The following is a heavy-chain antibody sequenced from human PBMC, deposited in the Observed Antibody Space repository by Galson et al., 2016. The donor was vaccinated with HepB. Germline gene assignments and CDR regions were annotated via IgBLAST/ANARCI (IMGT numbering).Heavy chain of an antibody. J-gene: IGHJ6*02. CDR1: GGSARRASHY. D-gene: IGHD2-2*02. CDR2: ISDSEST. V-gene: IGHV4-61*01. CDR3: AKDEGFYNGMDF. Sequence: DTLSLICTVSGGSARRASHYWSCVRQPTGKGLEWTGSISDSESTNYNPSLKGRVTISLDRSKNQFPLRLNSVIAADTAVCYCAKDEGFYNGMDFWGQGTTVTVSS.